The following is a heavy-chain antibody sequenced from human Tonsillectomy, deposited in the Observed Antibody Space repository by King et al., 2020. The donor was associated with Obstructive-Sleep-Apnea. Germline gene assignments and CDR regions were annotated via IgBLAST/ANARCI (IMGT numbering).Heavy chain of an antibody. Sequence: VQLVESGGGLVQPGRSLRLSCAASGFTFDDYAMHWVRQAPGKGLEWVSGISWNSGSIGYADSVKGRFTISRDNAKNSLYLQMNSLRAEDTALYYCAKDRKQWLVLGFEFGFWGQGTLVTVSS. J-gene: IGHJ4*02. CDR3: AKDRKQWLVLGFEFGF. D-gene: IGHD6-19*01. CDR2: ISWNSGSI. V-gene: IGHV3-9*01. CDR1: GFTFDDYA.